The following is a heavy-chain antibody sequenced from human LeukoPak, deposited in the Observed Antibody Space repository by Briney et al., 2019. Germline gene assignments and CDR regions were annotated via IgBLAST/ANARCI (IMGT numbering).Heavy chain of an antibody. V-gene: IGHV4-59*12. CDR3: AGIVVVPAANTPFGMDV. Sequence: SETLSLTCTVSGGSISGYYWSWIRQPPGKELEWIGFIYYSGSTNYNPSLKSQVTISVDTSKNQFSLKLSSVTAADTAVYYCAGIVVVPAANTPFGMDVWGQGTTVTVSS. CDR2: IYYSGST. CDR1: GGSISGYY. D-gene: IGHD2-2*01. J-gene: IGHJ6*02.